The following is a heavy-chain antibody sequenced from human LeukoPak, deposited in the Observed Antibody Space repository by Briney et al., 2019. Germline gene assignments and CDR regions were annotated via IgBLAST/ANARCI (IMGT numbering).Heavy chain of an antibody. D-gene: IGHD6-19*01. Sequence: ASVKVSCKASVYTFTGYYMHWVRQAPGQGLGWMGWINPNSGGTNYAQKFQGRVTMTRDTSISTAYMELSRLRSDDTAVYYCARTTYSSGWFDYWGQGTLVTVSS. CDR3: ARTTYSSGWFDY. J-gene: IGHJ5*01. V-gene: IGHV1-2*02. CDR1: VYTFTGYY. CDR2: INPNSGGT.